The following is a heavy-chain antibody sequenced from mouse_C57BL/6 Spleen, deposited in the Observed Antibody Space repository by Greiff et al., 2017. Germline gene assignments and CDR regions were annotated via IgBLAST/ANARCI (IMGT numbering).Heavy chain of an antibody. CDR2: IYPGDGDT. D-gene: IGHD4-1*01. CDR3: ARGDLGRGFDY. CDR1: GYAFSSYW. Sequence: VQLQQSGAELVKPGASVKISCKASGYAFSSYWMNWVKQRPGKGLEWIGQIYPGDGDTNYNGKFKGKATLTADKSSSTAYRQLSSLTSEDSAVYFCARGDLGRGFDYWGQGTTLTVSS. V-gene: IGHV1-80*01. J-gene: IGHJ2*01.